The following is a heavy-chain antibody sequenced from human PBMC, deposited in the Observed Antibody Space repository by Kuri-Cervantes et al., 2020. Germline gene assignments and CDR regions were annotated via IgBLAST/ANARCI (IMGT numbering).Heavy chain of an antibody. V-gene: IGHV1-2*02. J-gene: IGHJ4*02. Sequence: SVKVSCKASGYTFTGNYIHWVRQAPGQGLEWMGWINPNSGDTNYAQKFQGRVTMTRDTSISTAYMELSSLRSDDTAVYYCASRDQLYGDYGYWGQGTLVTVSS. CDR2: INPNSGDT. CDR3: ASRDQLYGDYGY. D-gene: IGHD4-17*01. CDR1: GYTFTGNY.